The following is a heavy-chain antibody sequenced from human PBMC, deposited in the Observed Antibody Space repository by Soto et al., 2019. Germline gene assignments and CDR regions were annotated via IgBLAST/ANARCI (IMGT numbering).Heavy chain of an antibody. CDR2: IYHSGST. CDR3: ARDGGTAMVLDP. D-gene: IGHD5-18*01. V-gene: IGHV4-31*03. CDR1: GGSISSNGYY. J-gene: IGHJ5*02. Sequence: QVQLQESGPGLVKPSQTLSLTCIVSGGSISSNGYYWNWIRQHPGQGLEWIGYIYHSGSTYYNPSLKSRATISLDTSKNRFSLSLSSVTVADTAMYYCARDGGTAMVLDPWGQGILVTVSS.